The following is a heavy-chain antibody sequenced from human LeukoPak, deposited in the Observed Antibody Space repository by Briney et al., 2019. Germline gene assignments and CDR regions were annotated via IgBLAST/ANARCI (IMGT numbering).Heavy chain of an antibody. CDR3: ARELIGEYYYDSSGYDY. CDR2: IKQDGSEK. Sequence: GGSLRLSCAASGFTFSTYWMSWVRQAPGKGLEWVANIKQDGSEKYYVDSVKGRFTISRDNAKNTLYLQMNSLRAEDTAVYYCARELIGEYYYDSSGYDYWGQGTLVTVSS. D-gene: IGHD3-22*01. CDR1: GFTFSTYW. J-gene: IGHJ4*02. V-gene: IGHV3-7*01.